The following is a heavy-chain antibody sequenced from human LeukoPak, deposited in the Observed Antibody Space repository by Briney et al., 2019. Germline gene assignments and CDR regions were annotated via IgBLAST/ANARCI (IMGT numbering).Heavy chain of an antibody. CDR3: ARGQSVGWEIGVCDF. CDR1: GFTFTKYW. Sequence: GGSLRLSCAASGFTFTKYWMTWVRQALGKGLEWVGNIKRDGSDKNYMDSVKGRFTISRDDSRNTLYLQMNSLRAEDTAVYYCARGQSVGWEIGVCDFWGQGSLVTVAS. D-gene: IGHD1-26*01. V-gene: IGHV3-7*01. CDR2: IKRDGSDK. J-gene: IGHJ4*02.